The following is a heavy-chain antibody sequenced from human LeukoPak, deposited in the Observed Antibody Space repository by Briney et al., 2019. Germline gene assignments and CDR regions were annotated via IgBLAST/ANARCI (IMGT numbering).Heavy chain of an antibody. CDR1: GGSISSGDYY. CDR2: IYYSGST. J-gene: IGHJ4*02. Sequence: PSETLSLTCTVSGGSISSGDYYWSWIRQPPGKGLEWIGYIYYSGSTYYNPSLKSRVTISVDTSKNQFSLKLSSVTAADTAVYYWPSFALWQLFPFAYGGQGTLVTASS. V-gene: IGHV4-30-4*01. D-gene: IGHD2-15*01. CDR3: PSFALWQLFPFAY.